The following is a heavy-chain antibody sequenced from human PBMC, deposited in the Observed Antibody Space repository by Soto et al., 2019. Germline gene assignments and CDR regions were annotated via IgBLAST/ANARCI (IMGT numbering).Heavy chain of an antibody. CDR3: ARIVSMGFYFDY. D-gene: IGHD2-15*01. V-gene: IGHV1-2*04. Sequence: QVRLVQSGAEVKKPGASVKVSCKASGYTFTGYYMHWVRQAPGQGLEWMGWINPNSGGTSYAQNFQGWVTMTRDTSISTAYMELSRLRSDDTAIYYCARIVSMGFYFDYWGQGTLVTVSS. J-gene: IGHJ4*02. CDR1: GYTFTGYY. CDR2: INPNSGGT.